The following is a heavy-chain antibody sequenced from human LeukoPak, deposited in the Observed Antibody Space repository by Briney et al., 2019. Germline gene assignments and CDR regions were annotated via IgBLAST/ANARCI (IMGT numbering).Heavy chain of an antibody. Sequence: PGGSLRLSCAASGFTFSSCEMNWVRQAPGKGLEWVAYISSSGTGIYYADSVKGRFTISRDNAKNSLYLQMNSLRAEDTAVYYCATLSSTWGQGTLVTVSS. CDR3: ATLSST. CDR2: ISSSGTGI. CDR1: GFTFSSCE. D-gene: IGHD2-2*01. V-gene: IGHV3-48*03. J-gene: IGHJ5*02.